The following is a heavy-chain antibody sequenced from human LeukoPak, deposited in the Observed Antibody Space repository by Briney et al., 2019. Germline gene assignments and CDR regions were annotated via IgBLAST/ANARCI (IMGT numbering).Heavy chain of an antibody. CDR3: ARGYYGMDV. Sequence: GGSLRLSCAASKFTFSDYYMNWIRQAPGKGLKWVSYISSSGSTIHYADSVKGRFTISGDNVKNSLYLQMNSLRVEDTAVYYCARGYYGMDVWGQGTTVTVSS. V-gene: IGHV3-11*01. J-gene: IGHJ6*02. CDR2: ISSSGSTI. CDR1: KFTFSDYY.